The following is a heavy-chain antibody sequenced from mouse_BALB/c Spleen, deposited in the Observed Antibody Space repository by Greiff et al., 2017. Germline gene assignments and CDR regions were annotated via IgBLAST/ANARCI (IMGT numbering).Heavy chain of an antibody. CDR1: GFTFSSYT. J-gene: IGHJ4*01. D-gene: IGHD1-1*01. CDR2: ISNGGGST. V-gene: IGHV5-12-2*01. CDR3: ARRVVATDYAMDY. Sequence: EVKLMESGGGLVQPGGSLKLSCAASGFTFSSYTMSWVRQTPEKRLEWVAYISNGGGSTYYPDTVKVRFTISRDNAKNTLYLQMSSLKSEDTAMYYCARRVVATDYAMDYWGQGTSVTVSS.